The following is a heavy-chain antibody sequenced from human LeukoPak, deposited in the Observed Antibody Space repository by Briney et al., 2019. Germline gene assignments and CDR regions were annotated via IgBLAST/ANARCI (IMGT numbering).Heavy chain of an antibody. Sequence: PGGSLRLSCAASGFTFSTAWMFWVRQAPGKGLEWVATIKQDGSEKHYLDSVKGRFTISRDNAENSLYLQMNSLRAEDTAVYSCVRQRVGYFRSWGQGTLVTVSS. J-gene: IGHJ5*02. D-gene: IGHD2/OR15-2a*01. CDR1: GFTFSTAW. V-gene: IGHV3-7*01. CDR3: VRQRVGYFRS. CDR2: IKQDGSEK.